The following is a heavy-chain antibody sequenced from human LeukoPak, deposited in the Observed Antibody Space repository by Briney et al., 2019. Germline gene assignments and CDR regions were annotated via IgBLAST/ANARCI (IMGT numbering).Heavy chain of an antibody. CDR2: INPNSGGT. D-gene: IGHD3-3*01. V-gene: IGHV1-2*02. CDR3: ARGRGDLDFYYFDY. CDR1: GYTFTGYY. J-gene: IGHJ4*02. Sequence: ASVKVSCKASGYTFTGYYMHWVRQAPGQGLEWMGWINPNSGGTNYAQKFQGRVTMTRDTSISTAYMELSRLRSDDTAVYYCARGRGDLDFYYFDYWGQGTLVTVSS.